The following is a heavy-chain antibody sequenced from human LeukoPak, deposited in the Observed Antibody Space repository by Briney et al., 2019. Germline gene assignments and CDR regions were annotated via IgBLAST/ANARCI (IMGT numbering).Heavy chain of an antibody. CDR2: ISSSSSYI. J-gene: IGHJ6*03. D-gene: IGHD4-17*01. Sequence: GGSLRLSCAASGFTFSSYSMNWVRQAPGKGLEWVSSISSSSSYIYYADSVKGQFTISRDNAKNSLYLQMNSLRAEDTAVYYCARDETVTTGYYYYMDVWGKGTTVTVSS. CDR3: ARDETVTTGYYYYMDV. CDR1: GFTFSSYS. V-gene: IGHV3-21*01.